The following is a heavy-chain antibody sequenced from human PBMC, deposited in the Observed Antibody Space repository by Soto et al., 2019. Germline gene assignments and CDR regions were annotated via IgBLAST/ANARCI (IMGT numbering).Heavy chain of an antibody. D-gene: IGHD6-13*01. CDR3: AKDPYSIGNNWFDP. CDR1: GFTFSSYA. CDR2: ISGSGGST. V-gene: IGHV3-23*01. J-gene: IGHJ5*02. Sequence: GGSLRLSCAASGFTFSSYAMSWVRQAPGKGLEWVSAISGSGGSTYCADSVKGRFTISRDNSKNTLYLQMNSLRAEDTAVYYCAKDPYSIGNNWFDPWGQGTLVTVSS.